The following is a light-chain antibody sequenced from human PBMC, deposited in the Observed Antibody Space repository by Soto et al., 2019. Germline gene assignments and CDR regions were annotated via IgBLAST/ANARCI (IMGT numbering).Light chain of an antibody. J-gene: IGLJ1*01. V-gene: IGLV2-11*01. CDR3: CSYAGSYTWV. Sequence: QSALTQPRSVSGSPGQSVTISCTGTSSDVGGYNYVSWYQQHPGKAPKLMIYDVSKRPSGVPDRFSGSKSGNTASLPISGLQAADEADYFCCSYAGSYTWVFGTGTKLTVL. CDR1: SSDVGGYNY. CDR2: DVS.